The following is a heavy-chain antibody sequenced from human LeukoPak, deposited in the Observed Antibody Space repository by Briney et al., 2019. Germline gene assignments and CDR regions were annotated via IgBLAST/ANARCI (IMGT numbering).Heavy chain of an antibody. V-gene: IGHV4-59*08. Sequence: SETLSLTCTVSGGSMSTYYWSWIRQPPGKGLEWIGYIYDNGYTHYNPSLKSRVSISLDTSKSQLSLNLSSVTAADTAVYYCARRAFGGVIAANWFDPWGQGTLVTVSS. D-gene: IGHD3-16*02. CDR3: ARRAFGGVIAANWFDP. CDR1: GGSMSTYY. J-gene: IGHJ5*02. CDR2: IYDNGYT.